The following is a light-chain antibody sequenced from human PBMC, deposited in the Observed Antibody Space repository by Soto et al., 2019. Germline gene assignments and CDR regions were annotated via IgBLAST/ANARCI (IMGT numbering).Light chain of an antibody. Sequence: QSALTQPASVSGSPGQSITISCTGTSSDVGTYNLVSWYQQHPGKAPKLLISEDNKRPSGISNRFSGSKFGNTASLSISGLQAEDEADYYCCSYATITTFVFGTGTKVTVL. J-gene: IGLJ1*01. CDR3: CSYATITTFV. CDR2: EDN. CDR1: SSDVGTYNL. V-gene: IGLV2-23*02.